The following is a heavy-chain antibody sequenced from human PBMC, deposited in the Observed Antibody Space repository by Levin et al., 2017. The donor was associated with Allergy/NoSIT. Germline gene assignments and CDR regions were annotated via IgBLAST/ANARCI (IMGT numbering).Heavy chain of an antibody. D-gene: IGHD6-13*01. CDR1: GGSISSSSYY. CDR3: ARHSQSYSSSWLDY. J-gene: IGHJ4*02. CDR2: FYHRGST. V-gene: IGHV4-39*01. Sequence: PGGSLRLSCTVSGGSISSSSYYWGWIRQPPGKGLEWIGTFYHRGSTYYNPSLKSRVTMSVDTSKNQISLKLTSVTAADTAVYYCARHSQSYSSSWLDYWGQGTLVTVSS.